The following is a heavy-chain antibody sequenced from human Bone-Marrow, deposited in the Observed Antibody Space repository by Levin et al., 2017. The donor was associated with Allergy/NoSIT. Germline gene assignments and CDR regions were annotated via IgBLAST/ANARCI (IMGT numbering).Heavy chain of an antibody. V-gene: IGHV4-39*01. D-gene: IGHD3-10*01. CDR1: GDSLSRSPYY. CDR3: ARHAYKFGSAGPPRGRFDP. J-gene: IGHJ5*02. CDR2: LFHTGDT. Sequence: SETLSLTCSVSGDSLSRSPYYWGWIRQPPGTGLEWIGSLFHTGDTYYNRSLKSRVTMSLDTSKNQLSLKLNSLTAADPSVYYWARHAYKFGSAGPPRGRFDPWGQGTLVIVSS.